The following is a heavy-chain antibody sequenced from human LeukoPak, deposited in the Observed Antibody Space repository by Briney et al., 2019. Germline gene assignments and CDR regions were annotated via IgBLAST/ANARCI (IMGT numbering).Heavy chain of an antibody. D-gene: IGHD3-10*01. J-gene: IGHJ4*02. Sequence: SETLSLTCTVSGGSISSYYWSWIRQPPGKGLEWIGYIYYSGSTNYNPSLKSRVTISVDTSKNQFSLKLSSVTAADTAVYYCARVSAYGSGSYNMYYFDYWGQGTLVTVSS. CDR2: IYYSGST. CDR3: ARVSAYGSGSYNMYYFDY. V-gene: IGHV4-59*01. CDR1: GGSISSYY.